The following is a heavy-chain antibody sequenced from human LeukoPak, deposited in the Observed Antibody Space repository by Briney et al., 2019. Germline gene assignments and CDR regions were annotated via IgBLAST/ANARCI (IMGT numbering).Heavy chain of an antibody. J-gene: IGHJ6*04. D-gene: IGHD2-2*01. Sequence: SQTLSLTCTVSGGSISSGGYYWSCIRQHPGKGLEWIGYIYYIGITYYNPSLKSRATISVYTSKNQFSLKLSSMTAADTAVYYCASGSYCSSTSCYAGARYYDYGMDVWGKGTTVTVSS. CDR2: IYYIGIT. CDR3: ASGSYCSSTSCYAGARYYDYGMDV. V-gene: IGHV4-31*03. CDR1: GGSISSGGYY.